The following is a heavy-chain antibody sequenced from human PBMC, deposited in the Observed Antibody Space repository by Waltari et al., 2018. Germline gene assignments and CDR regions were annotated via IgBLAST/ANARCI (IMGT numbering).Heavy chain of an antibody. D-gene: IGHD3-10*01. CDR3: ARFPVNYYGSGSYGDY. CDR2: INAGNGNT. CDR1: GYTFTSYA. J-gene: IGHJ4*02. V-gene: IGHV1-3*01. Sequence: QVQLVQSGAEVKKPGASVKVSCKASGYTFTSYAMHWVRQAPGQRLEWMGWINAGNGNTKYSQKFQGRVTITRDTSASTAYMELSSLRSEDTAVYYCARFPVNYYGSGSYGDYWGQGTLVTVSS.